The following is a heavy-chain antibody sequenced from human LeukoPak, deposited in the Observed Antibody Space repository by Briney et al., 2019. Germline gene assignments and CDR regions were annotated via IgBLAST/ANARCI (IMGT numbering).Heavy chain of an antibody. CDR2: ISSSSSTI. D-gene: IGHD2-2*02. J-gene: IGHJ6*03. CDR3: ARDAVPAAIPAYYYYYMDV. CDR1: GFTFSSYS. V-gene: IGHV3-48*01. Sequence: GGSLRLSCAASGFTFSSYSMNWVRQAPGKGLEWVSYISSSSSTIYYADSVKGRFTISRDNAKNSLYLQMNSLRAEDTAVYYCARDAVPAAIPAYYYYYMDVWGKGTTVTVSS.